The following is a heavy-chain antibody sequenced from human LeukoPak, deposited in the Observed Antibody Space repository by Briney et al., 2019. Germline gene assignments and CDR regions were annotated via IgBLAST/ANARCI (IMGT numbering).Heavy chain of an antibody. CDR3: ARERYYYDSSGYYYVRYFDY. Sequence: PGGSLRLSCAASGFTVSSNYMSWVRQAPGKGLKWVSVIYSGGSTYYADAVKGRFTISRDNFKNTLYLQMNSLRAEDTAVYYCARERYYYDSSGYYYVRYFDYWGQGTLVTVSS. CDR1: GFTVSSNY. J-gene: IGHJ4*02. D-gene: IGHD3-22*01. CDR2: IYSGGST. V-gene: IGHV3-53*01.